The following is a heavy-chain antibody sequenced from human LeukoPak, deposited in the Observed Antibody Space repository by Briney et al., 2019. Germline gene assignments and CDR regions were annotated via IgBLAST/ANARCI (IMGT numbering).Heavy chain of an antibody. J-gene: IGHJ4*02. CDR1: GGTFSSYA. D-gene: IGHD2-15*01. CDR3: GRRRIDCSDTGCYVDY. Sequence: ASVKVSCKASGGTFSSYAISWMRQAPGQGLEWMGWMNPNRGDTSYAQKFQGRVTMTRDTPINTAYMELGGLTSDDTAVYYCGRRRIDCSDTGCYVDYWGQGTLVTVSS. CDR2: MNPNRGDT. V-gene: IGHV1-2*02.